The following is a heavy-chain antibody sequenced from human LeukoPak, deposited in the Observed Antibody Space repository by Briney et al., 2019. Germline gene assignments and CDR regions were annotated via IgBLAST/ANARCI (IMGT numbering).Heavy chain of an antibody. D-gene: IGHD2-2*01. J-gene: IGHJ4*02. CDR3: ARDRSRLGYCSSTSCHEIDY. CDR1: GFTFSDYY. CDR2: ISSSGSTI. V-gene: IGHV3-11*01. Sequence: PGGSLRLSCAASGFTFSDYYMSWIRQAPGKGLEWVSYISSSGSTIYYADSVKGRFTISRDNAKNSLYLQMNSLRAEDTAVYYCARDRSRLGYCSSTSCHEIDYWGQGTLVSVSS.